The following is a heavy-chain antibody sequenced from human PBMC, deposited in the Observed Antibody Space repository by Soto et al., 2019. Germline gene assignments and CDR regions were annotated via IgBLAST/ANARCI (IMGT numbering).Heavy chain of an antibody. CDR3: VRHIAYSGSDD. V-gene: IGHV3-72*01. CDR2: SRNKANSYTT. CDR1: GFTFSGHY. J-gene: IGHJ4*02. Sequence: EVQLVESGGGLVQPGGSLRLSCAASGFTFSGHYIDWVRQAPGQGLEWVGRSRNKANSYTTAYGASVKGRFTISRDDSKNSVYRQISSVNSEGTAVCYCVRHIAYSGSDDWGQGPPVAVSS. D-gene: IGHD5-12*01.